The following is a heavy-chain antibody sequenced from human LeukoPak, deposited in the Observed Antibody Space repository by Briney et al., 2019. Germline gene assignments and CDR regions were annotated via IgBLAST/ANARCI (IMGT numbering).Heavy chain of an antibody. CDR2: INHSGST. V-gene: IGHV4-34*01. Sequence: SETLSLTCAVYGGSFSGYYWSWIRQPPGKGLEWIGEINHSGSTNYNRSLKSRVNILVEKSKKQFSLKLSSVTAADTAVYYCARENGGTFDYWGQGTLVTVSS. J-gene: IGHJ4*02. D-gene: IGHD4-23*01. CDR1: GGSFSGYY. CDR3: ARENGGTFDY.